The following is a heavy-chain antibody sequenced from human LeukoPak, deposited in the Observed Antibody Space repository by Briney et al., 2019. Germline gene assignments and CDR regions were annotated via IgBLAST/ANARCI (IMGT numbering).Heavy chain of an antibody. V-gene: IGHV3-30*02. CDR1: GFTFSNYG. J-gene: IGHJ6*03. D-gene: IGHD2-15*01. Sequence: GGSLRLSCAASGFTFSNYGMHWVRQAPGKGLEWVAFIRYDGSSKNYVDSVRGRFAISRDNSKNTLYLQMNSLRAEDTAIYYCAKLPRSYAPANYFYYYMDVWGKGTTVTISS. CDR3: AKLPRSYAPANYFYYYMDV. CDR2: IRYDGSSK.